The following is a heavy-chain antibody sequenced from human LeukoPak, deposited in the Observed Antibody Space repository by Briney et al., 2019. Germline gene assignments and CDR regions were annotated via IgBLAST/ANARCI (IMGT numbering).Heavy chain of an antibody. J-gene: IGHJ4*02. CDR1: GFTFSGSA. V-gene: IGHV3-73*01. CDR2: IRSKANSYAT. D-gene: IGHD3-22*01. CDR3: TSPQYDYYDSTGYPY. Sequence: GGSLKLFCAASGFTFSGSAMHWVSQASGKGLEWVGRIRSKANSYATAYAASVKGRFTISRDDSKNTAYLQMNSLKTEDTAVYYCTSPQYDYYDSTGYPYWRQGNLVTVSS.